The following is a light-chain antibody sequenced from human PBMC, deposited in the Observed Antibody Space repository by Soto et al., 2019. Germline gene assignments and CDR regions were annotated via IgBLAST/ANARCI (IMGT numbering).Light chain of an antibody. J-gene: IGKJ4*01. Sequence: DIVLTQSPATLSASPGKRATLSCRASQSVSSNLAWYQQKPGQSPRLLIYDTSTRATDIPARFSGSGSGTEFTLTISSLPSDNFAVYYCQHYNIWPHMLAFGGGTKVEI. CDR2: DTS. CDR1: QSVSSN. V-gene: IGKV3-15*01. CDR3: QHYNIWPHMLA.